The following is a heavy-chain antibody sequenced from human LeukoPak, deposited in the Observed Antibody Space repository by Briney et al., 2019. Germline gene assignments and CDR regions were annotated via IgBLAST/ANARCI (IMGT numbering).Heavy chain of an antibody. CDR2: IYTSGST. V-gene: IGHV4-61*02. CDR3: ARDKNYYYYYMDV. CDR1: GGSISSGSYY. J-gene: IGHJ6*03. Sequence: SETLSLTCTVSGGSISSGSYYWSWIRQPAGKGLEWIGRIYTSGSTNYNPSLKSRVTISVDTSKNQFSLKLSSVTAADTAVYYCARDKNYYYYYMDVWGKGTTVTISS.